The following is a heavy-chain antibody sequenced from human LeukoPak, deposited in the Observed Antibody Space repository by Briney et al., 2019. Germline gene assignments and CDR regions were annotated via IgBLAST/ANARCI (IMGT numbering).Heavy chain of an antibody. D-gene: IGHD2-2*01. CDR3: AKVSRIVVVPAAHLDY. CDR1: GFTFSSYA. CDR2: ISGSGGST. V-gene: IGHV3-23*01. Sequence: GGSLRLSCAASGFTFSSYAMSWVRQAPGKGLEWVSAISGSGGSTYYADSVKGRFTISRDNSKNTLYLQMNSLRAEDTAVYHCAKVSRIVVVPAAHLDYWGQGTLVTVSS. J-gene: IGHJ4*02.